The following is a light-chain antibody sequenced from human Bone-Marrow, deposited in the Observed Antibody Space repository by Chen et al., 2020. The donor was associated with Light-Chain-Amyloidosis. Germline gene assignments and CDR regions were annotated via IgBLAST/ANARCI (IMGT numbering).Light chain of an antibody. CDR3: QSADSSGTYEVI. V-gene: IGLV3-25*03. Sequence: SYELTQPPSVSVSPGQTARITCSGDDLPTKYAYWHQQKPGQAPVLVIHRDTERPSGISERFSGSSSGTTATLTIRGVQAEDEADYHCQSADSSGTYEVIFGGGTKLTVL. CDR2: RDT. J-gene: IGLJ2*01. CDR1: DLPTKY.